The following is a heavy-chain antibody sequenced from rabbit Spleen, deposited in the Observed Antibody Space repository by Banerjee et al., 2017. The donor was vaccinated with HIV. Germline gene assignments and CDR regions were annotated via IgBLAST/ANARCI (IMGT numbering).Heavy chain of an antibody. Sequence: QQLVESGGGLVKPGASLTLTCKASGFSFSSGHYMCWVRQAPGKGLEWIACISGGSGRTWYASWAKGRSTISRISSTTVTLQMTSLTAADTATYFCARDTSSSFSSYGMDLWGPGTLVTVS. CDR1: GFSFSSGHY. CDR2: ISGGSGRT. CDR3: ARDTSSSFSSYGMDL. J-gene: IGHJ6*01. V-gene: IGHV1S40*01. D-gene: IGHD1-1*01.